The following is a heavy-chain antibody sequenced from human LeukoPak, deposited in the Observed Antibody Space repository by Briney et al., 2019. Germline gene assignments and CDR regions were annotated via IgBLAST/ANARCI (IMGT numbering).Heavy chain of an antibody. CDR2: INHSGST. V-gene: IGHV4-39*07. Sequence: SETLSLTCTVSGASVSSSNYYWGWIRQPPGKGLEWIGEINHSGSTNYNPSLKSRVTISVDTSKNQFSLKLSSVTAADTAVYYCARTTNSSSWYLLTPFDYWGQGTLVTVSS. J-gene: IGHJ4*02. CDR1: GASVSSSNYY. CDR3: ARTTNSSSWYLLTPFDY. D-gene: IGHD6-13*01.